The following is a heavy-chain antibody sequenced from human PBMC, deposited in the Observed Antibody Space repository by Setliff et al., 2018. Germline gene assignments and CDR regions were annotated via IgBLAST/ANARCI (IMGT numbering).Heavy chain of an antibody. Sequence: SETLSLTCTVSGGSISSGTYYWSWIRQPAGKGLEWIGRIYTSGSTNYNPSLKSRVSISVDMSKNQLSLKLDSLTAADAAVYFCARLPRTVTHFDYWGQGALVTVSS. J-gene: IGHJ4*02. V-gene: IGHV4-61*02. D-gene: IGHD4-17*01. CDR3: ARLPRTVTHFDY. CDR2: IYTSGST. CDR1: GGSISSGTYY.